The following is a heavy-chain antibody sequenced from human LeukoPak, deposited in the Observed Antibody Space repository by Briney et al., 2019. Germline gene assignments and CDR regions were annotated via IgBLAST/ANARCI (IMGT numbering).Heavy chain of an antibody. D-gene: IGHD3-9*01. Sequence: PGGSLRLSCSASGFTFSTYAMHWVRQAPGKGLEYVSVISSNGDSTYNADSVKGRFTISRDNSKNTLYLQMSSLRPEDTAVYYCVKGSYDTSNYYYGMDVWGQGTTVTVSS. CDR2: ISSNGDST. J-gene: IGHJ6*02. CDR1: GFTFSTYA. CDR3: VKGSYDTSNYYYGMDV. V-gene: IGHV3-64D*06.